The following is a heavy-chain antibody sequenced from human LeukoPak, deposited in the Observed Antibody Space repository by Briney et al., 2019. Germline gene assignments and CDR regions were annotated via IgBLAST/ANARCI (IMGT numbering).Heavy chain of an antibody. Sequence: GGSLRLSCAASGFTFSSYAMSWVRQAPGKGLEWVSAISGSGGSTYYADSVKGRFTISRDNSKNTLYLQMNSLRAEDTAVYYCARGSITMVRGVIIKRRPFDYWGQGTLVTVSS. CDR1: GFTFSSYA. D-gene: IGHD3-10*01. CDR3: ARGSITMVRGVIIKRRPFDY. V-gene: IGHV3-23*01. CDR2: ISGSGGST. J-gene: IGHJ4*02.